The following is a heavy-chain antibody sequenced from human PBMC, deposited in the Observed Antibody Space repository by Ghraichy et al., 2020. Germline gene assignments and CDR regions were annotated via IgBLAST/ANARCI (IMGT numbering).Heavy chain of an antibody. CDR1: GFTFDDYW. D-gene: IGHD1-26*01. V-gene: IGHV3-7*03. Sequence: GGSLRLSCAASGFTFDDYWMSWVRQAPGKGLEWVASIKQDGSEEYNVDFVKGRFTISRDNARKSLYLHMNSLRAEDTAVYYCARAVGGITLLDYWGQGTLVTVSS. CDR3: ARAVGGITLLDY. CDR2: IKQDGSEE. J-gene: IGHJ4*02.